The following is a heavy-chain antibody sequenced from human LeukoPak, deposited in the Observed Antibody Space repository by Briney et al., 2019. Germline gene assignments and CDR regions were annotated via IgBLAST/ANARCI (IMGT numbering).Heavy chain of an antibody. V-gene: IGHV1-69*16. CDR1: GGTFSSYT. D-gene: IGHD4-17*01. CDR3: ARGPPPETMTTVTYFDY. Sequence: GASVKVSCKASGGTFSSYTISWVRQAPGQGLEWMGRIIPILGIANYAQKFQGRVTITTDESTSTAYMELSSLRSEDTAVYYCARGPPPETMTTVTYFDYWGQGTLVTVSS. J-gene: IGHJ4*02. CDR2: IIPILGIA.